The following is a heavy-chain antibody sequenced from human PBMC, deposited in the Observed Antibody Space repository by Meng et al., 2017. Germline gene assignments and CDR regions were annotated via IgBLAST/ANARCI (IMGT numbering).Heavy chain of an antibody. D-gene: IGHD2-21*02. CDR3: ARDFAGGDYSYFDY. CDR2: ISSSSSYI. Sequence: GESLKISCAASGFTFSSYSMNWVRQAPGKGLEWVSSISSSSSYIYYADSVKGRFTISRDNAKNSLYLQMNSLRAGDTAVYYCARDFAGGDYSYFDYWGQGTLVTVSS. V-gene: IGHV3-21*01. J-gene: IGHJ4*02. CDR1: GFTFSSYS.